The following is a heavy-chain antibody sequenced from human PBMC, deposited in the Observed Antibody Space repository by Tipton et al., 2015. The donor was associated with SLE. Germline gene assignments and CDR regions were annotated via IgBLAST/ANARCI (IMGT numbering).Heavy chain of an antibody. V-gene: IGHV4-31*03. D-gene: IGHD6-19*01. CDR2: IYYGGGT. Sequence: TLSLTCTVSGDSISNGDDYWSWIRQPPGKGLEWIGNIYYGGGTYYNPSLESRVTISLDTSKNQFSLKLNSVTAADTAVYYCARETEDTGWIHSRDYIYYYYYVDVWGQGTTVTVSS. CDR3: ARETEDTGWIHSRDYIYYYYYVDV. CDR1: GDSISNGDDY. J-gene: IGHJ6*03.